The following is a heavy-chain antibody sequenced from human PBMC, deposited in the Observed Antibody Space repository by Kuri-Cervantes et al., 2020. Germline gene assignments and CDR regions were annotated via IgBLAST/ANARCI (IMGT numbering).Heavy chain of an antibody. CDR1: GYTLTELS. CDR3: ARGASPNGSYLYFYYHIDV. CDR2: ILPIFGTS. J-gene: IGHJ6*03. D-gene: IGHD1-26*01. Sequence: SVKVSCKASGYTLTELSMHWVRQAPGKGLEWMGGILPIFGTSNYAQKFQGRVTITADKSANTAYMELSSLRSEDTAVYYCARGASPNGSYLYFYYHIDVWGKGTTVTVSS. V-gene: IGHV1-69*06.